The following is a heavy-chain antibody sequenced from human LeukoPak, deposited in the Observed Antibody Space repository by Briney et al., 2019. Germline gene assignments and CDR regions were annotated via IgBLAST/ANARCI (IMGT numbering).Heavy chain of an antibody. CDR3: ARYQVAIDY. D-gene: IGHD2-2*01. Sequence: GALRLSCAASGFTFSNYWMTWVRQAPGKGLEWVANINKDGSEKNYVDSVKGRFTISRDNAKNSLYLQINSLRADDTAVYYCARYQVAIDYWGQGTLVTVSA. CDR2: INKDGSEK. J-gene: IGHJ4*02. CDR1: GFTFSNYW. V-gene: IGHV3-7*03.